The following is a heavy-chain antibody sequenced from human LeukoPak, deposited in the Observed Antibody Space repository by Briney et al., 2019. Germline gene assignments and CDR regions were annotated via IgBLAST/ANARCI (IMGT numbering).Heavy chain of an antibody. CDR1: GDSITTNSYW. Sequence: SETLSLTCSISGDSITTNSYWWGWIRQSPWKGLEWMGSIYSSGNSYYHPALKTRATISPDTSKNQYSLRLTSVTAADTAIYYCARRGIWDLQIGNWFDPWGQGILVIVSS. V-gene: IGHV4-39*01. CDR2: IYSSGNS. CDR3: ARRGIWDLQIGNWFDP. J-gene: IGHJ5*02. D-gene: IGHD3-16*01.